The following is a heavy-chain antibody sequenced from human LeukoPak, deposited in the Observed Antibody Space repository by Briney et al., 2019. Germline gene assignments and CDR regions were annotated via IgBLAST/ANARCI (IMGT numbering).Heavy chain of an antibody. D-gene: IGHD3-16*01. CDR3: AREGDLMGATMDS. CDR1: GFTFSSYT. J-gene: IGHJ5*01. CDR2: ITGGDVFI. V-gene: IGHV3-21*01. Sequence: GGSLRLSCAASGFTFSSYTFDWVRQAPGKGLEWVSSITGGDVFIYQADSVKGRFTVSRDNAKNALYLQMNRLRAEDTAVYYCAREGDLMGATMDSWGQGTLVIVSS.